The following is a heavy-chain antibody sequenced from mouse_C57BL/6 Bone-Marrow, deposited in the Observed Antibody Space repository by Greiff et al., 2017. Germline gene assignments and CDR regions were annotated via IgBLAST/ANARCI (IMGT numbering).Heavy chain of an antibody. D-gene: IGHD2-2*01. CDR1: GFTFSSYT. V-gene: IGHV5-9*01. J-gene: IGHJ2*01. CDR2: ISGGGGNT. Sequence: EVKVVESGGGLVKPGGSLKLSCAASGFTFSSYTMSWVRQTPEKRLEWVATISGGGGNTYYPDSVKGRFTISRDNAKNTLYLQMSSRGSEDTALYYCARRYGYDGNYFDYWGQGTTLTVSS. CDR3: ARRYGYDGNYFDY.